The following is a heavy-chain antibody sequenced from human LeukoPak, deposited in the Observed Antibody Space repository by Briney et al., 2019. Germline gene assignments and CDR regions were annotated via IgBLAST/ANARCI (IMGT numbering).Heavy chain of an antibody. V-gene: IGHV4-61*02. CDR3: ARAWGVPAAANWFDP. D-gene: IGHD2-2*01. Sequence: SETLSLTCTVSGGSISSSSYYWGWIRQPPGKGLEWIGRIYTSGSTNYNPSLKSRVTISVDTSKNQFSLKLSSVTAADTAVYYCARAWGVPAAANWFDPWGQGTLVTVSS. J-gene: IGHJ5*02. CDR1: GGSISSSSYY. CDR2: IYTSGST.